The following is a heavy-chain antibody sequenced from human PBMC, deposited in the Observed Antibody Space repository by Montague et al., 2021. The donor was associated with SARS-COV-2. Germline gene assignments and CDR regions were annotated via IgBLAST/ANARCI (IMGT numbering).Heavy chain of an antibody. J-gene: IGHJ3*02. CDR3: ARDRYSGYVLDAFDI. V-gene: IGHV4-31*11. D-gene: IGHD5-12*01. CDR1: GTSFGGYY. CDR2: IYYSGST. Sequence: TLSLTCAVHGTSFGGYYWSWIRQHPGKGLEWIGYIYYSGSTYYNPSLKSRVTISVDTSKNQFSLKLSSVTAADTAVYYCARDRYSGYVLDAFDIWGQGTMVTVSS.